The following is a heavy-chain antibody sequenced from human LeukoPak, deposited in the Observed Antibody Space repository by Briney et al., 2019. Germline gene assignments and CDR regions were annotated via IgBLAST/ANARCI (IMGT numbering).Heavy chain of an antibody. CDR3: ARRAGGYSHPYDY. J-gene: IGHJ4*02. V-gene: IGHV3-30*03. Sequence: PGGSLRLSCAASGFTFSSYDIHWVRQAPGKGLEWVAVISYDGSNNYYADSVKGRFTISRDNSKNTLYLQMNSLRAEDTAVYYCARRAGGYSHPYDYWGQGTLVTVSS. CDR1: GFTFSSYD. CDR2: ISYDGSNN. D-gene: IGHD4-23*01.